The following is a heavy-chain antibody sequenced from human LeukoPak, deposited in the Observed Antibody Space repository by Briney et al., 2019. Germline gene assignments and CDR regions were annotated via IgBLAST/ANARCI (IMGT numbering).Heavy chain of an antibody. J-gene: IGHJ6*03. V-gene: IGHV4-4*07. CDR2: IYTSGST. D-gene: IGHD6-6*01. CDR3: ARDGAYSSSSSFYYYYYYMDV. CDR1: GGSISSYY. Sequence: PSETLSLTCTVSGGSISSYYWSWIRQPAGKGLEWIGRIYTSGSTNYNPSLKSRVTMSVDTSKNQFSLKLSSVTAADAAVYYCARDGAYSSSSSFYYYYYYMDVWGKGTTVTVSS.